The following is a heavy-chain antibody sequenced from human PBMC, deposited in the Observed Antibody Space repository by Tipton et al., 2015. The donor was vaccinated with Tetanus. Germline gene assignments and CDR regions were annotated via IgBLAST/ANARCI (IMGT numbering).Heavy chain of an antibody. CDR2: IYYSGNT. Sequence: TLSLTCTVSGGSISSDGNYWTWIRQHPGQGLEWIGYIYYSGNTNYNPSLSGRVTTSVGTSKNQFSLKMSSVTAADTAVYYCARWGDASGSTNLYAFDIWGQGTMVSVSS. J-gene: IGHJ3*02. CDR3: ARWGDASGSTNLYAFDI. V-gene: IGHV4-61*08. D-gene: IGHD3-10*01. CDR1: GGSISSDGNY.